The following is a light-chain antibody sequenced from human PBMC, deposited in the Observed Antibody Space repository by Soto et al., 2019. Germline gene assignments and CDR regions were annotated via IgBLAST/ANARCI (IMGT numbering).Light chain of an antibody. CDR3: QQYASYLLT. J-gene: IGKJ4*01. Sequence: EIVLTQSPGTLSLSPGERATLSCRASQSVISSYLAWYQQIPGQAPRLLMYNADTRATGIPDRFSGSGSGTDLTLTISSLEPEDFAVYYCQQYASYLLTFGGGTKLEIQ. CDR2: NAD. V-gene: IGKV3-20*01. CDR1: QSVISSY.